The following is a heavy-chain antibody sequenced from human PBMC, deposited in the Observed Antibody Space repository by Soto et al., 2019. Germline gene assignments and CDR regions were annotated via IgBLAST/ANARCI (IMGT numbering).Heavy chain of an antibody. D-gene: IGHD5-18*01. CDR1: GFTFSSYA. CDR3: AKDRVDTAMVRGNWFDP. CDR2: ISGSGGST. Sequence: LRLSCAASGFTFSSYAMSWVRQAPGKGLEWVSAISGSGGSTYYADSVKGRFTISRDNSKNTLYLQMNSLRAEDTAVYYCAKDRVDTAMVRGNWFDPWGQGTLVTVSS. J-gene: IGHJ5*02. V-gene: IGHV3-23*01.